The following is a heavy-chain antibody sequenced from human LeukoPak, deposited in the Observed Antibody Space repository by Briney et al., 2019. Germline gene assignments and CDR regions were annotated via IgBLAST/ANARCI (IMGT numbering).Heavy chain of an antibody. D-gene: IGHD1-1*01. Sequence: SVKVSCKASGGTFSSYAISWVRQAPGQGLEWMGGIIPIFGTANYAQKFQGRVTITADESTSTAYMELSSLRSEDTAVYYCARGPVQLERLDYWGQRTLVTVSS. V-gene: IGHV1-69*13. CDR2: IIPIFGTA. CDR3: ARGPVQLERLDY. CDR1: GGTFSSYA. J-gene: IGHJ4*02.